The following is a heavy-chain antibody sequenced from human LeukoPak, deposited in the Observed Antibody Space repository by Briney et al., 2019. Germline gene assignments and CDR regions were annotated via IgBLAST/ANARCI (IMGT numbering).Heavy chain of an antibody. CDR2: ISSDSSYI. D-gene: IGHD3-9*01. CDR1: GFTFSDYT. V-gene: IGHV3-21*01. J-gene: IGHJ4*02. CDR3: ARDPDVLGITPYYFDF. Sequence: PGGSLRLSCAASGFTFSDYTMTWVRQAPGKGLEWVASISSDSSYIDYADSVKGRFTISRDNAKNSLFLKTDTLRGDDTGIYYCARDPDVLGITPYYFDFWGQGTLVTVSS.